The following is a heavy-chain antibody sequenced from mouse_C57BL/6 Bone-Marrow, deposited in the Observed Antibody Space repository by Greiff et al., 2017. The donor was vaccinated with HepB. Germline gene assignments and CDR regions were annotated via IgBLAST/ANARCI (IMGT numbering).Heavy chain of an antibody. CDR1: GFSFNTYA. V-gene: IGHV10-1*01. J-gene: IGHJ2*01. Sequence: EVMLVESGGGLVQPQGSLKLSCAASGFSFNTYAMNWVRQAPGKGLEWVARIRSKSNNYATYYADSVKDRFTISRDDSESMLYLQMNNLKTEDTAIYDCVRQFTTVGFDYWGQGTTLTVSS. D-gene: IGHD1-1*01. CDR3: VRQFTTVGFDY. CDR2: IRSKSNNYAT.